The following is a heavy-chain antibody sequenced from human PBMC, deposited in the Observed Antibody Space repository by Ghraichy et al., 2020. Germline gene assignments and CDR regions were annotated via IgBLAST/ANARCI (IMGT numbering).Heavy chain of an antibody. Sequence: ASVKVSCKASGYTFTSYGISWVRQAPGQGLEWMGWISAYNGNTNYAQKLQGRVTMTTDTSTSTAYMELRSLRSDDTAVYYCARDGSGVYDFWSGYLDKADYWGQGTLVTVSS. CDR1: GYTFTSYG. CDR3: ARDGSGVYDFWSGYLDKADY. V-gene: IGHV1-18*01. CDR2: ISAYNGNT. D-gene: IGHD3-3*01. J-gene: IGHJ4*02.